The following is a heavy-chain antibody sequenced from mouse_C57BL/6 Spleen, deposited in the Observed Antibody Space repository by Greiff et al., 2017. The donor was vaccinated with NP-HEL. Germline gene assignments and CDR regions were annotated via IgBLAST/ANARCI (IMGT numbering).Heavy chain of an antibody. J-gene: IGHJ2*01. CDR3: ARPSSYYFDY. Sequence: VQLVESGPELVKPGASVKISCKASGYAFSSSWMNWVKQRPGKGLEWIGRIYPGDGDTNYNGKFKGKATLTADKSSSTAYMQLSSLTSEDSAVYFCARPSSYYFDYWGQGTTLTVSS. CDR1: GYAFSSSW. CDR2: IYPGDGDT. V-gene: IGHV1-82*01. D-gene: IGHD1-1*01.